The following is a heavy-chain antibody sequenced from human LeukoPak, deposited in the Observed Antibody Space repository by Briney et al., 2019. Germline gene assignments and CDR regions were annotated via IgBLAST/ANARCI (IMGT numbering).Heavy chain of an antibody. V-gene: IGHV3-21*01. CDR3: ARTPRPGVLRYFDWPAGPFDY. CDR1: GFTFSSYS. D-gene: IGHD3-9*01. J-gene: IGHJ4*02. CDR2: ISSSGSYI. Sequence: PGGSLRLSCAASGFTFSSYSMNWVRQAPGKGLEWVSSISSSGSYIYYAGSVKGRFTISRDNAKNSLYLQMNSLRAEDTAVYYCARTPRPGVLRYFDWPAGPFDYWGQGTLVTVSS.